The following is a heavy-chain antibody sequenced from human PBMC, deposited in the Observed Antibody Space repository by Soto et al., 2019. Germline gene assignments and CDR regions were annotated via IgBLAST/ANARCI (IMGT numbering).Heavy chain of an antibody. CDR1: GFTFSSYA. CDR2: IDGGGQTT. Sequence: EVQMLESGGDLIQPGGSLRLSCATSGFTFSSYAMSWVRQTSGKGLEWVSSIDGGGQTTYYAASVKGRFTISRDNSRNILFLQMNSLRAEDTAIYYCAKYAGLSHGVRFNFDYWGQGSLVSVSS. D-gene: IGHD3-10*01. J-gene: IGHJ4*02. CDR3: AKYAGLSHGVRFNFDY. V-gene: IGHV3-23*01.